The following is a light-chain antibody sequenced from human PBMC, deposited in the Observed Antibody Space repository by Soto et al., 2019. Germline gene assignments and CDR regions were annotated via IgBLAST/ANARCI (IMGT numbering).Light chain of an antibody. J-gene: IGLJ1*01. CDR3: GSWDSSLSACV. CDR1: SSNIGGNS. Sequence: VLTKAASVTGADGGEGSISCNGSSSNIGGNSVSWYQQLPGTAPKLLIYDDNKRPSGIPDRFSGSKSGTSATLGITGFQTGDEADYYCGSWDSSLSACVFGTGTKVTVL. CDR2: DDN. V-gene: IGLV1-51*01.